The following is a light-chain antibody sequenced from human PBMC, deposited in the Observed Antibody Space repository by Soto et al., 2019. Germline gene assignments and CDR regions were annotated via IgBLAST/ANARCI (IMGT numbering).Light chain of an antibody. CDR2: GAS. V-gene: IGKV3-20*01. J-gene: IGKJ1*01. CDR1: QSVTSNY. CDR3: QHYGSSSLT. Sequence: EIVLTQSPGTLSLSPGEVSTLSCRASQSVTSNYLAWYQQKPGQAPRLLIFGASSRATGIPDKFSGSGSGTDFTLTISRLEPDDFAVYYCQHYGSSSLTFGQGTKVDIK.